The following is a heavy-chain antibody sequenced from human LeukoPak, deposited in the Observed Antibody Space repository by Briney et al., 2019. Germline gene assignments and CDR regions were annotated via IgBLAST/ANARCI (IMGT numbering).Heavy chain of an antibody. J-gene: IGHJ4*02. CDR2: IIPILGIA. D-gene: IGHD3-22*01. Sequence: SVKVSCKASGGTFSSYAISWVRQAPGQGLEWMGRIIPILGIANYAQKFQGRVTITADKSTSTAYMELSSLRSEDTAVYYCARAKATYYYDSSGYLLVRWGQGTLVTVSS. CDR1: GGTFSSYA. CDR3: ARAKATYYYDSSGYLLVR. V-gene: IGHV1-69*04.